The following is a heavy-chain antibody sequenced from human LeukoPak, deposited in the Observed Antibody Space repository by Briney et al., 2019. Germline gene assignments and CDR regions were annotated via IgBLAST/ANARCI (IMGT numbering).Heavy chain of an antibody. CDR1: GFTFSSYG. CDR3: AKGVPLDFDY. D-gene: IGHD3-10*01. J-gene: IGHJ4*02. CDR2: ISYDGSNK. V-gene: IGHV3-30*18. Sequence: GGSLRLSCAASGFTFSSYGMHWVRQAPGKGLEWVAVISYDGSNKYYADSVKGRFTISRDNSKNTLYLQMNSLRAEDTAVYYCAKGVPLDFDYWGQGTLVTVSS.